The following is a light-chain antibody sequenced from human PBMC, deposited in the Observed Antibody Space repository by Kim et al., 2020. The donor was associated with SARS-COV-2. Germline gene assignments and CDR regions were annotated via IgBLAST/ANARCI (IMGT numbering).Light chain of an antibody. CDR2: LAS. CDR1: QSVSNNY. Sequence: LSPGERATLSCSASQSVSNNYLAWYQQKPGQAPRLLIYLASSRATGIPDRFSGSGSGTDFTLTISRLEPEDFAVYYCQQYRSSRTFGQGTKVDIK. V-gene: IGKV3-20*01. J-gene: IGKJ1*01. CDR3: QQYRSSRT.